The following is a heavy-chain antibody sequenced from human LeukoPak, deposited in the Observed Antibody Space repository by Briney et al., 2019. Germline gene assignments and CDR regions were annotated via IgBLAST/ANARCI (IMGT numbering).Heavy chain of an antibody. J-gene: IGHJ5*02. CDR2: INWNGGST. CDR3: ARDSKIAAAGDHNNWFDP. D-gene: IGHD6-13*01. V-gene: IGHV3-20*01. Sequence: GGSLRLSCAASGFTFSSYAMSWVRQAPGKGLERVSGINWNGGSTGYADSVKGRFTISRDNAKNSLYLQMNSLRAEDTALYHCARDSKIAAAGDHNNWFDPWGQGTLVTVSS. CDR1: GFTFSSYA.